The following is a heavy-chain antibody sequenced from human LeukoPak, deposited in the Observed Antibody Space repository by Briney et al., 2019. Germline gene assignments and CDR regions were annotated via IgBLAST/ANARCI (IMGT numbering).Heavy chain of an antibody. J-gene: IGHJ3*02. CDR2: ISGSGGST. D-gene: IGHD6-19*01. CDR1: GFTFCSYA. V-gene: IGHV3-23*01. Sequence: GGSLRLSCAASGFTFCSYAMHWVRQAPGKGLEWVSAISGSGGSTYYADSVKGRFTISRDNSKNTLYLQMNSLRAEDTAVYYCAPPAGDAFDIWGQGTMVTVSS. CDR3: APPAGDAFDI.